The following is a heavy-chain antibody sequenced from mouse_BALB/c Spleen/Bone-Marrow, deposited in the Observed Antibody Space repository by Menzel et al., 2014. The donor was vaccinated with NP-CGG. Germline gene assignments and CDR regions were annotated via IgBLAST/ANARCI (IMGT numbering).Heavy chain of an antibody. J-gene: IGHJ2*01. CDR1: GYAFSSYW. Sequence: VQVVESGAEQVRPGSSVKISCKASGYAFSSYWMNWVKQRPGQGLEWIGQIYPGDGDTNYSGKFKGKATLTADESSSTAYMQLSSLTSEDSAVYFCAFGNYDFDYWGQGTTLTVSS. D-gene: IGHD2-1*01. CDR3: AFGNYDFDY. V-gene: IGHV1-80*01. CDR2: IYPGDGDT.